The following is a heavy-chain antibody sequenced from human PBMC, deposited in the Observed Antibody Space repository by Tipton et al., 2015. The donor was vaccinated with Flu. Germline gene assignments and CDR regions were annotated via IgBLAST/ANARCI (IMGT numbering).Heavy chain of an antibody. CDR2: VSGGGAIT. Sequence: LSLTCSVSGDSIGSGYLWGWIRQPPGKGLEWVSAVSGGGAITYFADSVKGRFTISRDNSKNILYLQMNSLRADDTAVYSCAKVIPELVAGLDSWGQGTLVTVSS. CDR1: GDSIGSGY. J-gene: IGHJ4*02. CDR3: AKVIPELVAGLDS. D-gene: IGHD6-19*01. V-gene: IGHV3-23*01.